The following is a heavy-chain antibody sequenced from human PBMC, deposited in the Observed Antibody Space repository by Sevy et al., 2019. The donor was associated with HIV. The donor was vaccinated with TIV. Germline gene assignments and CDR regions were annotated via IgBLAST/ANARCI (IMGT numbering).Heavy chain of an antibody. V-gene: IGHV3-9*01. J-gene: IGHJ6*02. Sequence: GGSLRLSCAASGFNLDEFAIHWVRQAPGKGLEWVSGISYNSGSIGYADSVKGRFNISRDNAKKSLYLQMNSLRIEDTALYYCAKARGGYRNHYYYPMDVWGQGTTVTVSS. CDR3: AKARGGYRNHYYYPMDV. CDR1: GFNLDEFA. D-gene: IGHD3-22*01. CDR2: ISYNSGSI.